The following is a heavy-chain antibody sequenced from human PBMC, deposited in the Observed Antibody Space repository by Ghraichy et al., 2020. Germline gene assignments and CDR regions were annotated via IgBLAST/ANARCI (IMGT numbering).Heavy chain of an antibody. J-gene: IGHJ6*02. Sequence: SETLSLTCVVYGGSFSGYYWSWIRQPPGKGLEWIGEINHSGSTNYNPSLKSRVTISVDTSKNQFSLKLSSVTAADTAVYYCASGYMTRISGTTWDYYYGMDVWGQGTTVTVSS. V-gene: IGHV4-34*01. CDR2: INHSGST. D-gene: IGHD1-7*01. CDR1: GGSFSGYY. CDR3: ASGYMTRISGTTWDYYYGMDV.